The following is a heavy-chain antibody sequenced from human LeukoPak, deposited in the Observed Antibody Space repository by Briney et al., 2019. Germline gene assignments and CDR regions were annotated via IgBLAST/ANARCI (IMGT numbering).Heavy chain of an antibody. V-gene: IGHV4-59*01. Sequence: SETLSLTCTVSGGSISSYYWSWIRQPPGKGLEWIGYIYYSGSTNYNPSLKSRVTISVDTSKNQFSLKLSSVTAADTAVYYWARGRGPDVLDIWGQGTMVTVSS. CDR2: IYYSGST. D-gene: IGHD3-16*01. J-gene: IGHJ3*02. CDR3: ARGRGPDVLDI. CDR1: GGSISSYY.